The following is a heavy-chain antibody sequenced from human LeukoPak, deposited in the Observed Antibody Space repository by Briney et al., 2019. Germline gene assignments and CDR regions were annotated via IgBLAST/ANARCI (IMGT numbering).Heavy chain of an antibody. CDR2: IDPSDSHT. V-gene: IGHV5-10-1*01. CDR3: ARQSSSSLGC. CDR1: GYSFTSYW. Sequence: GESLKISCKGSGYSFTSYWISWVRQMPGKGLEWMGRIDPSDSHTTYSPSFQGHVTISADKSVSTAYLQWSSLKASDTAMYYRARQSSSSLGCWGQGTLVTVSS. D-gene: IGHD2-2*01. J-gene: IGHJ4*02.